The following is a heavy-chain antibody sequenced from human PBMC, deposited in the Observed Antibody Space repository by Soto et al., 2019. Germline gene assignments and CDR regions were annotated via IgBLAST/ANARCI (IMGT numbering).Heavy chain of an antibody. CDR3: ARQTYYDFWSGLYPDAFDI. CDR2: IDPSDSYT. V-gene: IGHV5-10-1*01. J-gene: IGHJ3*02. D-gene: IGHD3-3*01. Sequence: PGESLKISCKGSGYSFTSYWISWVRKMPGKGLEWMGRIDPSDSYTNYSPSFQGHVTISADKSISTAYLQWSSLKASDTAMYYCARQTYYDFWSGLYPDAFDIWGQGTMVTVSS. CDR1: GYSFTSYW.